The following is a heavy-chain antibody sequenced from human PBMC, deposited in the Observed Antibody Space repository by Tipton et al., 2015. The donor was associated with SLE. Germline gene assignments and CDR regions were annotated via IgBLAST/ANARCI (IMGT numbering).Heavy chain of an antibody. V-gene: IGHV4-39*07. Sequence: GLVKPSETLSLTCSVSAGSISSSSHYWGWIRQTPGRGLEWIGSIYDSGITYYSPPLKSRVTVSVDTSNNEFSLELSSVTAADTAVYYCALSMTAATGPFDFWGQGTLVTVS. CDR3: ALSMTAATGPFDF. CDR1: AGSISSSSHY. D-gene: IGHD6-13*01. CDR2: IYDSGIT. J-gene: IGHJ4*02.